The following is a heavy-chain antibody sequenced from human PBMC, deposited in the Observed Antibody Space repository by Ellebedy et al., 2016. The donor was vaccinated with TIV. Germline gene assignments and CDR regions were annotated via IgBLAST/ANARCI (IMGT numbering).Heavy chain of an antibody. V-gene: IGHV4-59*01. D-gene: IGHD3-22*01. CDR2: IYYSGST. J-gene: IGHJ6*02. Sequence: SETLSLTCTVSGGSISSYYWSWIRQPPGKGLEWIGYIYYSGSTNYNPSLKSRVTISVDTSKSQFSLKLSSVTAADTAVYYCARDPGYYDSSGYYYYGMDVWGQGTTVTVSS. CDR1: GGSISSYY. CDR3: ARDPGYYDSSGYYYYGMDV.